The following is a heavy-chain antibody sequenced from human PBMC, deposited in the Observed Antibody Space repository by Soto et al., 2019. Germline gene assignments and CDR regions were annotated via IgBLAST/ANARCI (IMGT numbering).Heavy chain of an antibody. CDR3: ARDQAAAGRKMTYYYYGMEV. V-gene: IGHV3-21*01. Sequence: GSLRLSCAASGFTFSSYSMNWVRQAPGKGLEWVSSISSSSSYIYYADSVKGRFTISRDNAKNSLYLQMNSLRAEDTAVYYCARDQAAAGRKMTYYYYGMEVWGQGTTVTVSS. J-gene: IGHJ6*02. CDR2: ISSSSSYI. CDR1: GFTFSSYS. D-gene: IGHD6-13*01.